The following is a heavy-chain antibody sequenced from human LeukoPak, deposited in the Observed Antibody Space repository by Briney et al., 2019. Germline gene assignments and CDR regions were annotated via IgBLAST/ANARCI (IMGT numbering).Heavy chain of an antibody. CDR2: ISSSGSTI. J-gene: IGHJ4*02. CDR3: ARDVARDVSCYTA. CDR1: GFTFSSYE. D-gene: IGHD2-2*02. V-gene: IGHV3-48*03. Sequence: PGGSLRLSCAGSGFTFSSYEMNWVRQAPGKGLEWVSYISSSGSTIYYADSVKGRFTISRDNARNSVYLQMNSLRAEDTAVYHCARDVARDVSCYTAWGQGTLVTVSS.